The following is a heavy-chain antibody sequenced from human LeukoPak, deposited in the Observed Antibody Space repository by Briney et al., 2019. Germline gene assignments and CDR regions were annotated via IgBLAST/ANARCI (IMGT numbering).Heavy chain of an antibody. Sequence: SSETLSLTCTVSGGSISSSSYYWGWIRQPPGKGLEGIGRIYYSGSTYYNSSLNSRITISVGRSKNQCSLKLSSVTAADTAVYYCARADRRRTIFGVGHDAFDIWGQGTMVTVSS. CDR2: IYYSGST. V-gene: IGHV4-39*07. J-gene: IGHJ3*02. CDR1: GGSISSSSYY. CDR3: ARADRRRTIFGVGHDAFDI. D-gene: IGHD3-3*01.